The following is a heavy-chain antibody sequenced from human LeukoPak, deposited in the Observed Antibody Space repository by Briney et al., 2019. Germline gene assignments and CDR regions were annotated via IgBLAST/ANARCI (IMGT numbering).Heavy chain of an antibody. CDR2: ISAASRGI. D-gene: IGHD5-24*01. CDR1: GFTFSTYS. J-gene: IGHJ4*02. V-gene: IGHV3-48*01. CDR3: ARGEYHQDGIGYNRFDN. Sequence: GSLLLSCAASGFTFSTYSMSWVRQAPGKGLEWISHISAASRGIYYADTVKGRFTISRDNAENSVFLQMRSLRPEDTAVYYCARGEYHQDGIGYNRFDNWGQGALVTVSS.